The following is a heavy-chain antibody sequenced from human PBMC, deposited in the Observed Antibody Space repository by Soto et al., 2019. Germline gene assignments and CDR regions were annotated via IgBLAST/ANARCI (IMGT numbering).Heavy chain of an antibody. Sequence: EVQLLESGGGLVQPGGSLRLSCAPSGFTFSSYAMSWVRQAPGKGLEWISGISGSGVSTYYADSVKGRFTISRDNSKNTLYLQMNSLRAEDTAVYYCAKGAWYYDILTGYGYFDYWGQGTLVTVSS. D-gene: IGHD3-9*01. CDR3: AKGAWYYDILTGYGYFDY. CDR2: ISGSGVST. V-gene: IGHV3-23*01. J-gene: IGHJ4*02. CDR1: GFTFSSYA.